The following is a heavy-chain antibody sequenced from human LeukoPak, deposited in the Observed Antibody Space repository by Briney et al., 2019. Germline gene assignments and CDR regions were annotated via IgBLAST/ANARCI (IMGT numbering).Heavy chain of an antibody. V-gene: IGHV4-39*01. Sequence: SETLSLTCTVSGGSISSSSHYWAWIRQSPGTGLEWIGSIYYSGSTYYNPSPKSRATISVDTSKNQISLKVSSVTAADSALYFCARQRTSGSASNLRVAQIDSWGQGTLVTVSS. J-gene: IGHJ4*02. CDR2: IYYSGST. D-gene: IGHD3-3*01. CDR1: GGSISSSSHY. CDR3: ARQRTSGSASNLRVAQIDS.